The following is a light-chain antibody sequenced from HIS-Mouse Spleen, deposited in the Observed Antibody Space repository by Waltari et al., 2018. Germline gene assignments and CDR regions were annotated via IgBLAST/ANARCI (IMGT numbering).Light chain of an antibody. CDR2: DDS. Sequence: SYVLTQPPSVSVAPGKTARITWGGNNIGSKSLHWYQQKPGQAPVLVVYDDSDRPSGIPERFSGSNSGNTATLTISRVEAGDEADYYCQVWDSSSDRVVFGGGTKLTVL. CDR1: NIGSKS. CDR3: QVWDSSSDRVV. V-gene: IGLV3-21*03. J-gene: IGLJ2*01.